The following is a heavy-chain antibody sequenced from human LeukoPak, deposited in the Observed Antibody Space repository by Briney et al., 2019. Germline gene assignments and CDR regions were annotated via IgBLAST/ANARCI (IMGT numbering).Heavy chain of an antibody. CDR2: INHSGST. D-gene: IGHD1-26*01. CDR1: GGSFSGYY. Sequence: SETLSLTCAVYGGSFSGYYWSWIRQPPGKGLEWIGEINHSGSTNYNPSLKSRVTISVDTSKNQFSLKLSSVTAADTAVYYCARNRVAVGATKGNYYYGMDVWGQGTTVTVSS. J-gene: IGHJ6*02. CDR3: ARNRVAVGATKGNYYYGMDV. V-gene: IGHV4-34*01.